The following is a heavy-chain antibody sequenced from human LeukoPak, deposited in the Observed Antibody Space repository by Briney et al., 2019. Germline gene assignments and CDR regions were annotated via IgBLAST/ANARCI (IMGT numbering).Heavy chain of an antibody. J-gene: IGHJ6*03. Sequence: QTGGSLRLSCAASGFTFSSYWMSWVRQAPGKGLEWVANIKQDGSEKYYVDSVKGRFTISRDNAKNSLYLQMNSLRAEDTAVYYCARDQSRYNWNDGAYMDVWGKGTTVTVSS. D-gene: IGHD1-1*01. CDR1: GFTFSSYW. CDR2: IKQDGSEK. V-gene: IGHV3-7*01. CDR3: ARDQSRYNWNDGAYMDV.